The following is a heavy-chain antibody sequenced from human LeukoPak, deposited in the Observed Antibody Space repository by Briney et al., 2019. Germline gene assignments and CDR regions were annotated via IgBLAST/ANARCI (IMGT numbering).Heavy chain of an antibody. CDR3: ARLGPRGYSYFIFYYGMDV. D-gene: IGHD5-18*01. CDR2: IYPADSDT. Sequence: RGESLKISCKGSGYTFSNYWIGWVRQMPGKGLEWMGIIYPADSDTKYSPSFQGQVTISADKSISTAYLQWSSLKASDTAMYYCARLGPRGYSYFIFYYGMDVWGQGTTVTVSS. V-gene: IGHV5-51*01. J-gene: IGHJ6*02. CDR1: GYTFSNYW.